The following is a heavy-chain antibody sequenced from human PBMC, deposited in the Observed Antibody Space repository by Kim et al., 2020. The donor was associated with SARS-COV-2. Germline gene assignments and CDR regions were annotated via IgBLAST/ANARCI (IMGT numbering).Heavy chain of an antibody. V-gene: IGHV1-18*01. CDR1: GYTFTSYG. Sequence: ASVKVSCKASGYTFTSYGISWVRQAPGQGLEWMGWISAYNGNTNYAQKLQGRVTMTTDTSTSTAYMELRSLRSDDTAVYYCARDRIAVADNSLGQWELRLTRYYYYGMDVWGQGTTVTVSS. CDR2: ISAYNGNT. J-gene: IGHJ6*02. D-gene: IGHD6-19*01. CDR3: ARDRIAVADNSLGQWELRLTRYYYYGMDV.